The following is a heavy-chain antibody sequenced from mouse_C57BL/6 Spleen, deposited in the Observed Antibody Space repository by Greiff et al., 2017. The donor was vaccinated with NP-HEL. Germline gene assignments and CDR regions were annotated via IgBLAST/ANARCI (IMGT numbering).Heavy chain of an antibody. CDR2: IDPSDSET. V-gene: IGHV1-52*01. D-gene: IGHD1-1*01. J-gene: IGHJ1*03. Sequence: QVQLQQPGAELVRPGSSVKLSCKASGYTFTSYWMHWVKQRPIQGLEWIGNIDPSDSETHYNQKFKDKATLTVDKSSSTAYMQLSSLTSEDSAVYYCARGSSYYYGSTDWYFDVWGTGTTVTVSS. CDR3: ARGSSYYYGSTDWYFDV. CDR1: GYTFTSYW.